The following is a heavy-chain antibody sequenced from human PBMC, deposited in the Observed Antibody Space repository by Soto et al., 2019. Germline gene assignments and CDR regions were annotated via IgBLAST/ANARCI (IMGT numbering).Heavy chain of an antibody. D-gene: IGHD3-22*01. CDR2: IYYSGST. Sequence: TLSLTCTVSGGSISSYYWSWIRQPPGKGLEWIGYIYYSGSTNYNPSLKSRVTISVDTSKNQFSLKLSSVTAADTAVYYCAREGSQGYYDSSGYYPIWGQGTMVTVSS. CDR3: AREGSQGYYDSSGYYPI. J-gene: IGHJ3*02. CDR1: GGSISSYY. V-gene: IGHV4-59*01.